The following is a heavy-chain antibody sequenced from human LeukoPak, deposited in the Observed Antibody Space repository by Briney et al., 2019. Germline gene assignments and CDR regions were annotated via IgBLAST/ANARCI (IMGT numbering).Heavy chain of an antibody. Sequence: PSETLSLTCTVSGGSISSYYWSWIRQPPGKGLEWIGYIYYSGSTNYNPSLKSRVTISVDTSKNQFSLKLSSVTAADTAVYYCARLYSGSYYYYYYYMDVWGKGTTVTISS. CDR1: GGSISSYY. CDR3: ARLYSGSYYYYYYYMDV. J-gene: IGHJ6*03. V-gene: IGHV4-59*01. D-gene: IGHD1-26*01. CDR2: IYYSGST.